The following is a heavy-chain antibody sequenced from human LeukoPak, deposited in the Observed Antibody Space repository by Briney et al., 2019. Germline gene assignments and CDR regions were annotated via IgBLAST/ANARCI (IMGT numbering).Heavy chain of an antibody. CDR2: IYYSGST. Sequence: SETLSLTCSVSGGSVSSSSSHWGWIRQPPGKGLEWIGSIYYSGSTYYNPSLKSRVTISVDTSKNQFSLKLSSVTAADTAVYYCARRPTIQAAYYYYGMDVWGQGTTVTVSS. D-gene: IGHD2-21*01. CDR1: GGSVSSSSSH. V-gene: IGHV4-39*01. J-gene: IGHJ6*02. CDR3: ARRPTIQAAYYYYGMDV.